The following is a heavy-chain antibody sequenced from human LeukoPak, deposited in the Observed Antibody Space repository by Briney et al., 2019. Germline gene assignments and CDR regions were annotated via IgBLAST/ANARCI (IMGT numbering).Heavy chain of an antibody. J-gene: IGHJ4*02. V-gene: IGHV3-11*01. D-gene: IGHD3-22*01. CDR3: ASGYYDSSGYYDY. Sequence: GGSLRLPCAASGFTFSDYYMSWFRQAPGKGLDGVSYISSSGSTKYYADSVKGRFTISRDNAKNSLYLQMNSLSAEDTAVYYCASGYYDSSGYYDYWGQGTLVTVSS. CDR2: ISSSGSTK. CDR1: GFTFSDYY.